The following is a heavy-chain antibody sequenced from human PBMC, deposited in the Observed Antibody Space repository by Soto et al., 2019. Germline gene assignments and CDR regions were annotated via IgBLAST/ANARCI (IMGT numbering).Heavy chain of an antibody. CDR2: TSYNENEK. Sequence: QVHLVESGGGVVQPGRSLRLSCAASGFSFSSSAMHWVRQAPGKGLEWVAVTSYNENEKYYADSVKGRFAISSYNSKKTLYLQMNSLRAEDTALYYCARGYYDFWSGSDWGQGTLVTVSS. CDR3: ARGYYDFWSGSD. D-gene: IGHD3-3*01. V-gene: IGHV3-30*03. J-gene: IGHJ4*02. CDR1: GFSFSSSA.